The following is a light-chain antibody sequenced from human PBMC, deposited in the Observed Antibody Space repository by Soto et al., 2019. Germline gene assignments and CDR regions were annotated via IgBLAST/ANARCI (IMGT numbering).Light chain of an antibody. CDR3: SSYTSTSVV. V-gene: IGLV2-14*01. CDR1: SRDVGGYNY. Sequence: QSALTQPASVSGSPGQSITISCTGTSRDVGGYNYVSWYQQHPGKAPKLLIFDVSNRPSGVSNRFSGSKSANTASLTISGLQAEDEADYYCSSYTSTSVVFGGGTKLTVL. J-gene: IGLJ2*01. CDR2: DVS.